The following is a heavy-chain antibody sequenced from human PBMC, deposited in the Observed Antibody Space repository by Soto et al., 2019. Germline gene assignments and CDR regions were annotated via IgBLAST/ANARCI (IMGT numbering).Heavy chain of an antibody. J-gene: IGHJ4*02. V-gene: IGHV3-74*01. CDR1: GFTFSNYW. CDR3: KGDKTRDYYFDF. Sequence: GGSLRLSCAASGFTFSNYWMHWVRQVPGKGLVWVSRINSDGSATTYADSVKGRFTISRDNAKNTLYLRMNSLRAEDTAVYFCKGDKTRDYYFDFWGLGALVTVSS. CDR2: INSDGSAT.